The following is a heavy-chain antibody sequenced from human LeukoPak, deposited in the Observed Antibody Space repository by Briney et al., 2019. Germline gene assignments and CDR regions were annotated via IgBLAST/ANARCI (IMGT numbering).Heavy chain of an antibody. Sequence: GGSLRLSCVASGFTLSSHWMHWLRLAPGKGLVWVSQISTDGGSTGYADSVKGRFTISRDNSKNTLYLQMNSLRAEDTAVYYCAREVIGFDYWGQGTLVTVSS. J-gene: IGHJ4*02. D-gene: IGHD2/OR15-2a*01. V-gene: IGHV3-74*01. CDR1: GFTLSSHW. CDR3: AREVIGFDY. CDR2: ISTDGGST.